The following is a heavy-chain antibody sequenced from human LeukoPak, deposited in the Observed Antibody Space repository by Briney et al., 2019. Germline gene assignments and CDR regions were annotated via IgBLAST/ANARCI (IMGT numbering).Heavy chain of an antibody. CDR3: AKESREANVFDY. J-gene: IGHJ4*02. V-gene: IGHV1-69*06. CDR1: GGTFSIYA. D-gene: IGHD1-26*01. Sequence: SVKVSCKPSGGTFSIYAISWVPDAPGQRLEWMGGIIPIFGTANYAQKFQGRVTITADKSTSTAYMELSSLRSEDTAVYYCAKESREANVFDYWGQGTLVTVSS. CDR2: IIPIFGTA.